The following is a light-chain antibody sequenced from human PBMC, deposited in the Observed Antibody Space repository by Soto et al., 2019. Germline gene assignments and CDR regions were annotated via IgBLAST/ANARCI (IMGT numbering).Light chain of an antibody. J-gene: IGKJ4*01. CDR1: QSVSSY. CDR2: DAS. Sequence: EIVLTQSPATLSLSPEERATLSCRASQSVSSYLAWYQQKPGQAPRLLIYDASTRATGIPARFSGSGSGTDFTLTICSLEPEDFAVYYCQQRGNWPLTFGGGTKVDIK. V-gene: IGKV3-11*01. CDR3: QQRGNWPLT.